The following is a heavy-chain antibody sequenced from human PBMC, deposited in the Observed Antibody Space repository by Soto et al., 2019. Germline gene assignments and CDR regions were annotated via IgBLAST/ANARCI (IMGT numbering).Heavy chain of an antibody. D-gene: IGHD3-22*01. CDR1: GYTFTNYA. V-gene: IGHV1-3*01. CDR2: INAGNGNT. CDR3: ARGDYYDIHDY. J-gene: IGHJ4*02. Sequence: QVQLVQSGAEVKKPGASVKVSCKASGYTFTNYAMHWVRQAPGQGLEWMGWINAGNGNTKYSQKFQGRVTITRDTSASTAYMELSSLRSEDTAVDYCARGDYYDIHDYWGQGTLVTVSS.